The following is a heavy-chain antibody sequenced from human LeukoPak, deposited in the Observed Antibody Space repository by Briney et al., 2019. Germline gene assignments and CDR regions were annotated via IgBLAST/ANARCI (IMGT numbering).Heavy chain of an antibody. CDR1: GFTFSSYA. CDR2: ISGSGGST. CDR3: AKSPPPAPTEYCSQLRLCPPANPAFDI. D-gene: IGHD2/OR15-2a*01. Sequence: PGGSLRLSCAASGFTFSSYAMSWVRQAPGKGLEWVSAISGSGGSTYYADSVKGRFTISRDNSKNTLYLQMNSLRAEDTAVYYCAKSPPPAPTEYCSQLRLCPPANPAFDIWGQGTMVTVPS. J-gene: IGHJ3*02. V-gene: IGHV3-23*01.